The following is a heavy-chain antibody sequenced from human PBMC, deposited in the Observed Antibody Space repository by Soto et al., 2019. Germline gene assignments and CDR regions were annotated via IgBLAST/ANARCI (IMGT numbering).Heavy chain of an antibody. D-gene: IGHD3-16*01. CDR1: GYAFITYG. CDR3: AREGEMPYYYYGLDV. V-gene: IGHV1-18*01. CDR2: ISGYNGHT. J-gene: IGHJ6*02. Sequence: QVQLVQSGAEVRKPGDSVKVSCKASGYAFITYGISWVRQAPGQGLEWMGWISGYNGHTKYAQKFQGRVTMTTDTSTSTVYMDLRSLRSDDTAVYYCAREGEMPYYYYGLDVWGQGTTVTVSS.